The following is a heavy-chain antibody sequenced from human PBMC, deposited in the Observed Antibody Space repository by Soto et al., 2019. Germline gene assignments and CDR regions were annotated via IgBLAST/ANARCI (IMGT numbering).Heavy chain of an antibody. Sequence: EVHLVESGGGLVQPGRSLRLSCVASGFTFDDHGRHWVRRGPGRGLEWVAGISGNSETTGYADSVKGRFTISRDNAKNSLYLQMNSLRAEDTAFYYCAKDEGGVLSVAKGGSYAYYGMEVWGQGTTVTVSS. J-gene: IGHJ6*02. CDR1: GFTFDDHG. CDR2: ISGNSETT. CDR3: AKDEGGVLSVAKGGSYAYYGMEV. V-gene: IGHV3-9*01. D-gene: IGHD3-16*01.